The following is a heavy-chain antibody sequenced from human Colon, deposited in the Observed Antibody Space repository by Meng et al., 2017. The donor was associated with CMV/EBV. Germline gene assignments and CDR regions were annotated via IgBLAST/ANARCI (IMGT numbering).Heavy chain of an antibody. D-gene: IGHD6-19*01. V-gene: IGHV2-5*02. CDR3: AHGRGWLTDY. CDR2: IYWDDDN. CDR1: GFSLRTPEVG. J-gene: IGHJ4*02. Sequence: QITLKEFGPTPGRPPQTLTLTCPFSGFSLRTPEVGVHWIRQPPGKALEWLALIYWDDDNQFRPSLKNRITITKDTSKNQVVLTMTNMDPVDTATYYCAHGRGWLTDYWGQGTLVTVSS.